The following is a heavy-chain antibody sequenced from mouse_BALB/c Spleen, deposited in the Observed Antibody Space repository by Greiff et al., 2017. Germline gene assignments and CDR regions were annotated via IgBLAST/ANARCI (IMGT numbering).Heavy chain of an antibody. CDR3: ARWWLLRLSV. Sequence: VQLQQSGAELVKPGASVKLSCTASGFNIKDTYMHWVKQSPDQGLEWIGRIDPANGNTKYDPKFQGKATITADTSSNTAYLQLSSLTSEDTAVYYCARWWLLRLSVWGQGTSVTVSS. D-gene: IGHD2-3*01. V-gene: IGHV14-3*02. J-gene: IGHJ4*01. CDR1: GFNIKDTY. CDR2: IDPANGNT.